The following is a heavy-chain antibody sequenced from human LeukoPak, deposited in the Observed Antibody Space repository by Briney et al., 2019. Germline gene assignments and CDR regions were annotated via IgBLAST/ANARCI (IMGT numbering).Heavy chain of an antibody. CDR3: ARGGGDIPIDY. Sequence: GGSLRLSCAASGFTFSTYGMNWVRQAPGEGLEWGSSISSRRYTYYADAVKGRFTISRDNARNSLYLQMNSLRVEDTALYYCARGGGDIPIDYWGQGTLVAVSS. J-gene: IGHJ4*02. V-gene: IGHV3-21*01. D-gene: IGHD2-21*02. CDR2: ISSRRYT. CDR1: GFTFSTYG.